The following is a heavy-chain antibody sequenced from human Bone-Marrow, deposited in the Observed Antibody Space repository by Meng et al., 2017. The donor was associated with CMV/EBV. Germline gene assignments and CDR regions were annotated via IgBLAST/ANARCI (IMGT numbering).Heavy chain of an antibody. J-gene: IGHJ6*02. CDR1: GFTVSSNY. CDR2: IYSGGST. CDR3: ARDFSTSRYHYYGMDV. Sequence: GGSLRLSCAASGFTVSSNYMSWVRQAPGKGLEWVSVIYSGGSTYYADSVKGRFTISRDNSKKTLYLQMNSLRVEDTAIYYCARDFSTSRYHYYGMDVWGQGTTVTVSS. V-gene: IGHV3-53*05. D-gene: IGHD2-2*01.